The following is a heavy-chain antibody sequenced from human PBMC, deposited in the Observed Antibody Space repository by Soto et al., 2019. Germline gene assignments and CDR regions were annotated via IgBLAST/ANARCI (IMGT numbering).Heavy chain of an antibody. CDR2: MNPNSGNT. J-gene: IGHJ6*02. D-gene: IGHD6-19*01. V-gene: IGHV1-8*01. Sequence: QVKLVQSGAEVKKPGASVKVSCKASGYTFTSYDINWVRQATGQGLEWMGWMNPNSGNTGYAQKFQGRVTMTRNTSISTVCMELSSLRSEDTAVYYCARSPQEAVAGYYGMDVWGQGTTVTVSS. CDR1: GYTFTSYD. CDR3: ARSPQEAVAGYYGMDV.